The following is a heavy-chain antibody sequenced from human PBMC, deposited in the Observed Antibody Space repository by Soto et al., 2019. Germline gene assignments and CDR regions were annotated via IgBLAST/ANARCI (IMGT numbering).Heavy chain of an antibody. V-gene: IGHV4-59*01. D-gene: IGHD3-22*01. Sequence: SETLSLTCTVSGASISSSYWSWIRQSPGKGLEGIGYVYYSGSTKYNPSLKSRATISVDTSKNQFSLKLSSVTAADTAVYYCARGYYDSNGQSNTFDIWGQGTMVTVSS. CDR2: VYYSGST. CDR3: ARGYYDSNGQSNTFDI. CDR1: GASISSSY. J-gene: IGHJ3*02.